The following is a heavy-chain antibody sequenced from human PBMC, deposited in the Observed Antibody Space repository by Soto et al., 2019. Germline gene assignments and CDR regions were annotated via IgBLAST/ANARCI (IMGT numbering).Heavy chain of an antibody. D-gene: IGHD3-10*01. V-gene: IGHV3-23*01. Sequence: QTGGSLRLSCAASGFTFSSYAMSWVRQAPGKGLEWVSAISGSGGSTYYADSVKGRFTISRDNSKNTLYLQMNSLRAEDTAVYYCALHTPMVPAPIQYYYYYYGVDVWGQGTTVTVSS. J-gene: IGHJ6*02. CDR3: ALHTPMVPAPIQYYYYYYGVDV. CDR2: ISGSGGST. CDR1: GFTFSSYA.